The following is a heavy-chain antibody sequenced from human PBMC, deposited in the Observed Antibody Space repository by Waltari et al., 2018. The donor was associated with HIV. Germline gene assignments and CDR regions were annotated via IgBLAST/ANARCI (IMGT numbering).Heavy chain of an antibody. CDR1: GYTITGYF. V-gene: IGHV1-2*06. CDR2: LNPSSGKT. CDR3: ARDMGPFNN. J-gene: IGHJ4*02. Sequence: QVQLVQSGAEVKKPGASVKVSCKAPGYTITGYFLHWVRQAPGQGLEWMGRLNPSSGKTNYAQKFQGRVTMTSDTSINTAYMELSSLRSDDTAVYYCARDMGPFNNWGQGTLVTVSS. D-gene: IGHD3-16*01.